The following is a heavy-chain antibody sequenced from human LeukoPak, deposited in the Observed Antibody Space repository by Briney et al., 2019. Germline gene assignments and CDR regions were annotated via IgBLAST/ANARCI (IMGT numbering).Heavy chain of an antibody. Sequence: GGSLRLSCAASGFTFSNSFMHWVRQAPGKGLVWVSRINSDGSSTNYADSVKGRFTISRDDSRNMVFLHMNSLNTGDTAVYFCAAGSGAPGYWGRGTLVTVSS. V-gene: IGHV3-74*01. CDR3: AAGSGAPGY. CDR1: GFTFSNSF. J-gene: IGHJ4*02. CDR2: INSDGSST. D-gene: IGHD3-10*01.